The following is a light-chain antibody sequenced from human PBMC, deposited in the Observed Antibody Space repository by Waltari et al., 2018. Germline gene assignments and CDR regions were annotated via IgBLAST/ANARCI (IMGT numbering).Light chain of an antibody. Sequence: QSVLTQPPSASGTPGQRVLISCSGSSSNIAADSVDWYQQFQGKAPKLLIYRNYHRPSGVPDRFSGSKSGTSASLALSGLQSEDEADYYCAAWDKILSAYVFGTGTKVTVL. CDR2: RNY. J-gene: IGLJ1*01. V-gene: IGLV1-44*01. CDR1: SSNIAADS. CDR3: AAWDKILSAYV.